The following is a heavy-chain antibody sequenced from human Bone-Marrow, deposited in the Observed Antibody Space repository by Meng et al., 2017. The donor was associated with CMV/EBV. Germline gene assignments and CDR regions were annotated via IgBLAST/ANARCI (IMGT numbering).Heavy chain of an antibody. CDR1: GFTFSSYE. Sequence: GESLKISCAASGFTFSSYEMNWVRQAPGKGLEWVSYISSSGSTIYYADSVKGRFTISRDNAKNSLYLQMNSLRAEDTAVYYCAREGWQNKRGFFDYWGQGTLVTVSS. J-gene: IGHJ4*02. D-gene: IGHD2-15*01. CDR2: ISSSGSTI. CDR3: AREGWQNKRGFFDY. V-gene: IGHV3-48*03.